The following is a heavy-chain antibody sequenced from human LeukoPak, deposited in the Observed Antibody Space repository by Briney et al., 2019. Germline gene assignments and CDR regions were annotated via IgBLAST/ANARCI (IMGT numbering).Heavy chain of an antibody. V-gene: IGHV4-4*07. CDR2: IYTSGST. CDR3: AREPAGLRSYYYGMDV. Sequence: SETLSLTRTVSGGSISSYYWSWIRQPAGKGLEWIGRIYTSGSTNYNPSLKSRVTMSVDTSKNQFSLKLSSVTAADTAVYYCAREPAGLRSYYYGMDVWGQGTTVTVSS. CDR1: GGSISSYY. D-gene: IGHD3-10*01. J-gene: IGHJ6*02.